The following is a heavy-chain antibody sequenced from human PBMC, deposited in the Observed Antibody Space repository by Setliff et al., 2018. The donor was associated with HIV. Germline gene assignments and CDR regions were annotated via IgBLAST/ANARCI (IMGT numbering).Heavy chain of an antibody. CDR1: GGSFSGYY. V-gene: IGHV4-34*01. D-gene: IGHD3-3*01. CDR3: ARVDGYDFWSGYYTPHAFDI. Sequence: SETLSLTCAVYGGSFSGYYWSWIRQPPGKGLEWIGEINHSGSTNYNPSLKSRVTISVDTSKNQFSLKLSSVTAADTAVYYCARVDGYDFWSGYYTPHAFDIWGQGTMVTVAS. J-gene: IGHJ3*02. CDR2: INHSGST.